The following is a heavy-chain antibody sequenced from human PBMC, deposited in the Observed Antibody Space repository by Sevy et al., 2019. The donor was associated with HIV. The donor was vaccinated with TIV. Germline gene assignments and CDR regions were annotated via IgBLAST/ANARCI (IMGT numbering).Heavy chain of an antibody. CDR3: VREDINGPRIRLSFDI. V-gene: IGHV1-2*06. J-gene: IGHJ3*02. D-gene: IGHD3-16*01. CDR1: GYIFSDYN. Sequence: ASVKVSCKTTGYIFSDYNMHWVRQAPGQGLEWMALINPNSGVTIYAHNFRGRVSVTRDTSMSTAYMELSGLTSDDTAVYYCVREDINGPRIRLSFDIWGHGTMGTVSS. CDR2: INPNSGVT.